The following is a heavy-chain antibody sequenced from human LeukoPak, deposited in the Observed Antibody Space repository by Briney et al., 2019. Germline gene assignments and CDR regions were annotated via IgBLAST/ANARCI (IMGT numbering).Heavy chain of an antibody. CDR3: ARERGSYYDY. Sequence: SETLSLTCTVSGGSISSYYWSWIRQPPGKGLEWIGYIYNSGSTNYNPSLKSRVTISVDTSKNQFSLKLSSVTATDTAVYYCARERGSYYDYWGQGTLVTVSS. J-gene: IGHJ4*02. CDR1: GGSISSYY. CDR2: IYNSGST. D-gene: IGHD1-26*01. V-gene: IGHV4-4*08.